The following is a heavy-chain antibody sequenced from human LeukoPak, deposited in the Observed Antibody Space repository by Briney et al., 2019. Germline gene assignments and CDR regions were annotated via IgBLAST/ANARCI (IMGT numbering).Heavy chain of an antibody. Sequence: SETLSLTCAVSGGSISSGGYSWSWIRQPPGKGLEWIGYTYHSGSTYYNPSLKSRVTISVDRSKNQFSLKLSSVTAADTAVYYCASATVVTHDAFDIWGQGAMVTVSS. D-gene: IGHD4-17*01. V-gene: IGHV4-30-2*01. J-gene: IGHJ3*02. CDR3: ASATVVTHDAFDI. CDR2: TYHSGST. CDR1: GGSISSGGYS.